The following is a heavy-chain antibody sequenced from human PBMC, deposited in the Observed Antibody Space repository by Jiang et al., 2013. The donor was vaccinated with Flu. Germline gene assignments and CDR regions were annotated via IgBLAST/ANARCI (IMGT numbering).Heavy chain of an antibody. D-gene: IGHD1-26*01. CDR3: ARAGRPGATTLTHFDK. CDR2: IGPLYGTA. J-gene: IGHJ4*02. CDR1: GGTLNIND. Sequence: GAEVKKPGSSVRVSCTASGGTLNINDGISWVRQAPGQGLEWLGGIGPLYGTANYAQNLLGRVTITADTSTSTVYFELSSLRSEDTAVYFCARAGRPGATTLTHFDKWGQGTLVTVSS. V-gene: IGHV1-69*06.